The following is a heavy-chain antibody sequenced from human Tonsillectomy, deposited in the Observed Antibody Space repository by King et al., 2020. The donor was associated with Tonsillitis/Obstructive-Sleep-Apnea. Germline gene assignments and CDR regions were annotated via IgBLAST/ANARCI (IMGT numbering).Heavy chain of an antibody. CDR1: GGSFSGYY. CDR3: ARIRQLVGYNWFDS. V-gene: IGHV4-34*01. Sequence: VQLQQWGAGLLKPSETLSLTCAVYGGSFSGYYWGWICQHPGKGLEWIGESSHRGTTNYNPSLKSRETLAADTSKNQFSLKLSSVTAPGTAVYYCARIRQLVGYNWFDSWGQGTQVTVSS. CDR2: SSHRGTT. J-gene: IGHJ5*01. D-gene: IGHD6-6*01.